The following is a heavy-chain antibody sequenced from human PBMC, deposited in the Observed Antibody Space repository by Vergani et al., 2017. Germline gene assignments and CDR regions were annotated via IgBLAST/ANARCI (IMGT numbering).Heavy chain of an antibody. CDR1: RFTFSSYA. Sequence: EVQLLESGGGLVQPGGSLRLSCAASRFTFSSYAMSWVRQAPGKGLEWVSAISGSGGSTYYADSVKGRFTISRDNSKNTLYLQMNSLRAEDTAVYYCAKAPNWNDYYYYYGMDVWGQGTTVTVSS. CDR2: ISGSGGST. J-gene: IGHJ6*02. V-gene: IGHV3-23*01. D-gene: IGHD1-20*01. CDR3: AKAPNWNDYYYYYGMDV.